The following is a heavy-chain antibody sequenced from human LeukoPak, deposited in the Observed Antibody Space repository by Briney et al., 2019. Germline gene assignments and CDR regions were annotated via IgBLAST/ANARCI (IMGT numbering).Heavy chain of an antibody. J-gene: IGHJ4*02. CDR2: IRYDGHNK. CDR3: AKDLSSSGDY. CDR1: GFTFSNYG. Sequence: PGGSLRLSCAASGFTFSNYGIHWVRQAPGKGLEWVAFIRYDGHNKYYADSVKGRFTISRDNSKNTLYLQMNSLRGEDTAVYYCAKDLSSSGDYWGQGTLVTVSS. V-gene: IGHV3-30*02. D-gene: IGHD6-6*01.